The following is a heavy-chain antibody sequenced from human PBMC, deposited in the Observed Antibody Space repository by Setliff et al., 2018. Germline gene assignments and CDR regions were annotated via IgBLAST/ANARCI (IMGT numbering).Heavy chain of an antibody. Sequence: GGSLRLSCAASGFTFDDYAMHWVRQAPGKGLEWVSLISWDGGSTYYADSVKGRFTISRDNSKNSLYLQMNSLRAEDTALYYCARDPRDTYYNFGYWGQGTLVTVSS. CDR1: GFTFDDYA. CDR3: ARDPRDTYYNFGY. CDR2: ISWDGGST. D-gene: IGHD3-3*01. J-gene: IGHJ4*02. V-gene: IGHV3-43D*03.